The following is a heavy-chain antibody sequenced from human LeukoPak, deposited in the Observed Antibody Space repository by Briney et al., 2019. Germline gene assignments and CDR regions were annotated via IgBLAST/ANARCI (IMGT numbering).Heavy chain of an antibody. CDR2: IWYDGSNK. J-gene: IGHJ3*02. D-gene: IGHD5-18*01. CDR3: ARPTTKYSYGSGDAFDI. CDR1: GFTFSSYG. Sequence: GGSLRLSCVASGFTFSSYGMHWVRQAPGKGLEWVAVIWYDGSNKYYADSVKGRFTISRDNSKNTLYLQMNSLRAEDTAVYYCARPTTKYSYGSGDAFDIWGQGTMVTVSS. V-gene: IGHV3-33*08.